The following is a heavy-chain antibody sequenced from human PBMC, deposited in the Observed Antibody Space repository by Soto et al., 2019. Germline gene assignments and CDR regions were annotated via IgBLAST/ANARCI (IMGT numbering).Heavy chain of an antibody. V-gene: IGHV3-74*01. CDR3: ARTPYYYAMDV. Sequence: EVPLVESGGGLVQPGGSLRLSCAASGFTFSNYWMHWVRQAPGKGLLWVSRVTNDGSSTSYADSVKGRFTISRDNAKNTLYLQMNSLRAEDTAVYFCARTPYYYAMDVWGQGITVTVSS. J-gene: IGHJ6*02. CDR1: GFTFSNYW. CDR2: VTNDGSST.